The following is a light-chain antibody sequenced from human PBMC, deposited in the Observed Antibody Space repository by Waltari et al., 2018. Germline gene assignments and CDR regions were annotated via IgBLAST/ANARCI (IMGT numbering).Light chain of an antibody. CDR1: SNDVGGYNS. CDR2: DVS. CDR3: ISQSSNNVVL. V-gene: IGLV2-14*01. Sequence: QSALTQPASVSGSPGQSVTIFCTGTSNDVGGYNSVSWYQAHPGQAPLVIIYDVSDRPSGVSDRFSGSKSGNTASLTISGLQAEDEADYYCISQSSNNVVLFGGGTKLTVL. J-gene: IGLJ2*01.